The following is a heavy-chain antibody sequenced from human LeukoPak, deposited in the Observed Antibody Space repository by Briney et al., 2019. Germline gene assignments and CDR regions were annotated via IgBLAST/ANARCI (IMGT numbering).Heavy chain of an antibody. V-gene: IGHV4-34*01. Sequence: SETLSLTRAVYGGSLSGYSWTWIRQPPGKGLEWIGEIDHSGSTNNASLTSRVIISADTSQNQFSLKLTSVTVADTAVYYCARVYVTVVRGRWFDPWGQGTLVTVSS. D-gene: IGHD3-10*01. CDR3: ARVYVTVVRGRWFDP. J-gene: IGHJ5*02. CDR1: GGSLSGYS. CDR2: IDHSGST.